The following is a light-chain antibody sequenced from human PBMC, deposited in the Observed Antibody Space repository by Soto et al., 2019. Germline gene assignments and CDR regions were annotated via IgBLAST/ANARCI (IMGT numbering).Light chain of an antibody. V-gene: IGKV3-11*01. CDR1: QSVSSY. J-gene: IGKJ1*01. CDR2: DSS. CDR3: QQRSNWPRT. Sequence: EIVLTQSPATLSLSPGERATLSCRASQSVSSYLAWYQQKPSQAPRLLIYDSSNRAAGIPARFSGSGSGTDFTLTISILEPEDFAVYYCQQRSNWPRTFGQGTKVEIK.